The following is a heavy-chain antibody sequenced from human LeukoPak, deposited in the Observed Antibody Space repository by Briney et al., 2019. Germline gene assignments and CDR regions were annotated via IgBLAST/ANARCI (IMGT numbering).Heavy chain of an antibody. CDR2: IRSKANSYAT. CDR1: GFTFSGSA. D-gene: IGHD3-16*01. V-gene: IGHV3-73*01. J-gene: IGHJ3*02. Sequence: GGSLRLSCAASGFTFSGSAMHWVRQASGKGLEWVGRIRSKANSYATAYAASVKGRFTISRDDSKNTAYLQMSSLKTEDTAVYYCAKDFYRLGEFDAFDNWGQGTMVTVSS. CDR3: AKDFYRLGEFDAFDN.